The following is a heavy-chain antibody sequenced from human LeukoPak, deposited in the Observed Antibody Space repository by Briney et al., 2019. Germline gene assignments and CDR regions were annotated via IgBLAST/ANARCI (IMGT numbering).Heavy chain of an antibody. CDR3: ARFALDSSDYYYDY. J-gene: IGHJ4*02. V-gene: IGHV4-61*05. CDR2: IYYSGST. Sequence: SETLSLTCTVSGGSISSSSYYWGWIRQPPGKGLEWIGYIYYSGSTNYNPSLKSRVTISVDTSKNQSSLKLSSVTAADTAVYYCARFALDSSDYYYDYWGQGTLVTVSS. CDR1: GGSISSSSYY. D-gene: IGHD3-22*01.